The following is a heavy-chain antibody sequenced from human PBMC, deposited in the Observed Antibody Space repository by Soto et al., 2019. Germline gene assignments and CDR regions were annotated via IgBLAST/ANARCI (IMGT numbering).Heavy chain of an antibody. CDR3: ARAALRSNYYYYYMDV. CDR2: IGTAGDT. V-gene: IGHV3-13*01. D-gene: IGHD3-3*01. Sequence: EVQLVESGGGLVQPGGSLRLSCAASGFTFSSYDMHWVRQATGKGLEWVSAIGTAGDTYYPGSVKGRFTISRENAKISLHLQITGLRAGETAVYYCARAALRSNYYYYYMDVWGKGTTVTVSS. J-gene: IGHJ6*03. CDR1: GFTFSSYD.